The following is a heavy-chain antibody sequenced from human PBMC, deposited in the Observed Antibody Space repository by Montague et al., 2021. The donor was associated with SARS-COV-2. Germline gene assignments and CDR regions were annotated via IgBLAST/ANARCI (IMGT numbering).Heavy chain of an antibody. Sequence: SETLSLTCAVYGGSFSVHYWSWIRQPPGKGLECIGEINHSGSTNYNPSLKSRVTISLDTSKNHFSLKLSSVTAADTAVYYCARGGIRYIVQRGFNYYYGMDVWGQGTTVTVSS. V-gene: IGHV4-34*01. CDR2: INHSGST. D-gene: IGHD5-18*01. CDR3: ARGGIRYIVQRGFNYYYGMDV. CDR1: GGSFSVHY. J-gene: IGHJ6*02.